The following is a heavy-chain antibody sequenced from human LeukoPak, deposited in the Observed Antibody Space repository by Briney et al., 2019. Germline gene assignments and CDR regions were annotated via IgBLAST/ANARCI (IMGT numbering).Heavy chain of an antibody. J-gene: IGHJ3*02. D-gene: IGHD3-22*01. V-gene: IGHV1-2*02. CDR3: ATSRDSSGYYPDAFDI. CDR1: GYTFTGYY. Sequence: ASVKVSCKASGYTFTGYYMHWVRQAPGQGLEWMGWINPNSGGTNYAQKFQGRVTMTRDTSITTAYVELSRLRSDDTAVYYCATSRDSSGYYPDAFDIWGQGTMVTVSS. CDR2: INPNSGGT.